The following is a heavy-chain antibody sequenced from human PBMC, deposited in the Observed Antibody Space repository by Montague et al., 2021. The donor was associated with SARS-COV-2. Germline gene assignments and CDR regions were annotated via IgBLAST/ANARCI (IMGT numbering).Heavy chain of an antibody. J-gene: IGHJ4*02. V-gene: IGHV4-61*02. D-gene: IGHD3-16*01. Sequence: TLSLTCTVSGGSISSGSYYWSWIRQPAGKGLEWIERIYTSGTTDYSFSLKSRVTISVDTSKNQFSLKLTSVTAADTAVYYCARAHRGSWAHLDNWGQGSLVTVSS. CDR2: IYTSGTT. CDR3: ARAHRGSWAHLDN. CDR1: GGSISSGSYY.